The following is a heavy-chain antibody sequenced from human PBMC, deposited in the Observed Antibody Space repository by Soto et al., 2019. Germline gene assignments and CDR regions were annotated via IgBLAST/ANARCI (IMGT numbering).Heavy chain of an antibody. CDR3: AKDTQWSGSYLSYGMDV. Sequence: QVQLVESGGGVVQPGRSLRLSCAASGFTFSSYGMHWVRQAPGKGLEWVAVISYDGSNKYYADSVKGRFTISRDNSKNTLYLQMNSLRAEDTAVYYCAKDTQWSGSYLSYGMDVWGQGTTVTVSS. V-gene: IGHV3-30*18. CDR2: ISYDGSNK. CDR1: GFTFSSYG. D-gene: IGHD1-26*01. J-gene: IGHJ6*02.